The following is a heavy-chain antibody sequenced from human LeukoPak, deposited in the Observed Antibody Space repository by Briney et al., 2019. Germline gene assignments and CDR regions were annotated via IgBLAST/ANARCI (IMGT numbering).Heavy chain of an antibody. V-gene: IGHV4-39*01. Sequence: SETPSLTCTVSGGSISSSSYSWGWIRQPPGKGLEWIGTIYYTGSTYYNPSLKSRFTISVDTSKNQFSLKLSSVTAADTAVYYRARLDLDGSYRFDYWGQGTLVTVSS. CDR2: IYYTGST. J-gene: IGHJ4*02. CDR1: GGSISSSSYS. CDR3: ARLDLDGSYRFDY. D-gene: IGHD1-26*01.